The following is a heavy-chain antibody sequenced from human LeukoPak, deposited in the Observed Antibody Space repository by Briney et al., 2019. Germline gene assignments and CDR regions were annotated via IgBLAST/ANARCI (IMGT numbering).Heavy chain of an antibody. D-gene: IGHD3-10*01. CDR2: IWYDGSNK. J-gene: IGHJ5*02. CDR3: ARDFPMVRAAPTPGWFDP. CDR1: GFTFSSYG. V-gene: IGHV3-33*01. Sequence: GGSLRLSCAASGFTFSSYGMHWVRQAPGKGLEWVAVIWYDGSNKYYADSVKGRFTISRDNSKNTLYLQMNSLRAEDTAVYYCARDFPMVRAAPTPGWFDPWGQGTLVTVSS.